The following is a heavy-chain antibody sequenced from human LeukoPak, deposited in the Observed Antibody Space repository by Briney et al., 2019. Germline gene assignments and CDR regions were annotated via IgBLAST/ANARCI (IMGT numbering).Heavy chain of an antibody. J-gene: IGHJ4*02. CDR3: GRAFPPLRTSSAGDL. CDR1: GFTFSDYD. CDR2: ISGLSSYT. D-gene: IGHD3-16*01. Sequence: GGSLRLSCSASGFTFSDYDMNWVRQAPGKGLEWVSSISGLSSYTYYGESVKGRFSISRDNAKNSLYLQMNSPGAEDTATYYCGRAFPPLRTSSAGDLWGQGILVTVSS. V-gene: IGHV3-21*01.